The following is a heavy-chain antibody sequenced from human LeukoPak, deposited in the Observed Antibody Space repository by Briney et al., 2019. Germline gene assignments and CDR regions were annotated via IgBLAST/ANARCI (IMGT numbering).Heavy chain of an antibody. CDR2: IYPGDSDT. CDR1: GYSFTSYW. CDR3: ARRVRFGDQNYYYYYYMDV. J-gene: IGHJ6*03. D-gene: IGHD3-10*01. Sequence: PGESLKISCKGSGYSFTSYWIGWVRQMPGKGLEWMGIIYPGDSDTRYSPSFQGQVTISADKSISTAYLPWSSLKASDTAMYYCARRVRFGDQNYYYYYYMDVWGKGTTVTVSS. V-gene: IGHV5-51*01.